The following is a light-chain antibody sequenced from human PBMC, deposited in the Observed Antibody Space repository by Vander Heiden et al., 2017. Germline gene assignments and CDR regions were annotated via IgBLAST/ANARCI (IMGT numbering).Light chain of an antibody. CDR1: SSNNGRND. V-gene: IGLV1-44*01. CDR3: ATWDDTLKGVV. J-gene: IGLJ3*02. CDR2: TTN. Sequence: QSVLTQPPSASGTPGQTVTISCYGSSSNNGRNDAHWYQHLPGAAPKLLIYTTNRRPSGVPDRISGSGSGTSASLAIRGLQSEDEADYYCATWDDTLKGVVFGGGTKLTVL.